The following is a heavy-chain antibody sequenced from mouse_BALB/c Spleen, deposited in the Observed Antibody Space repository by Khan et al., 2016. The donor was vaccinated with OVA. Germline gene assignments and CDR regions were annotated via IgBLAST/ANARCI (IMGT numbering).Heavy chain of an antibody. CDR1: GFTFSTYG. D-gene: IGHD1-1*02. Sequence: EAKLVESGGDLVKTGGSLKLSCAASGFTFSTYGMSWVRQTPDTRLEWVATISSGGHYTYYIDSVKGRFTISSDNAKNILYLQMTSLRSEDTSMYYGARLAYYYNSEGFAYWGQGTLVTVSA. CDR3: ARLAYYYNSEGFAY. V-gene: IGHV5-6*01. J-gene: IGHJ3*01. CDR2: ISSGGHYT.